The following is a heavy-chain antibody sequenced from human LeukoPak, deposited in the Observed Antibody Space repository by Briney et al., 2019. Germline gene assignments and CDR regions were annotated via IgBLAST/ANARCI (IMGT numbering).Heavy chain of an antibody. CDR2: ISYSGYTK. CDR1: GFTFSDSY. CDR3: ARTGYFGANGFDY. J-gene: IGHJ4*02. V-gene: IGHV3-11*01. D-gene: IGHD4/OR15-4a*01. Sequence: GGSLRLSCAASGFTFSDSYMTWIRQAPGKGLEWVSYISYSGYTKYYADSVKGRFTISRDNTKNSVHLQMNSLRAEDTALYYCARTGYFGANGFDYWGQGTLVTVSS.